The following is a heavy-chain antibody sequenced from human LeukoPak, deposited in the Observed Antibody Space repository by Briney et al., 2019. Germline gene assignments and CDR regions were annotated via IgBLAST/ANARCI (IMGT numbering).Heavy chain of an antibody. Sequence: TSETLSLTCSVSGSSISSDYWSWLRQPPGKGLEWIGYIYYSGSPNYSPSLKSRVTISLDTSKNQFSLKLSSVTAADTAVYYCARGGIYFDYWGQGTPVTVSS. CDR2: IYYSGSP. J-gene: IGHJ4*02. CDR3: ARGGIYFDY. V-gene: IGHV4-59*08. CDR1: GSSISSDY. D-gene: IGHD1-14*01.